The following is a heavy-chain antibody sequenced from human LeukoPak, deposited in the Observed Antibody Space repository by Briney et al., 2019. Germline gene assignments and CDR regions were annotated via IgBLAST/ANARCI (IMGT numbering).Heavy chain of an antibody. CDR3: ARWGMTATNTPLRDY. J-gene: IGHJ4*02. V-gene: IGHV5-51*01. CDR2: IYPGDSDT. CDR1: GYSFTSYW. D-gene: IGHD2-21*02. Sequence: GESLKISCKGSGYSFTSYWIGWVRQMPGKGLEWMGIIYPGDSDTGYSPSLQGQVTISADKSISTAYLQWSSLKASDTAMYYCARWGMTATNTPLRDYWGQGTLVTVSS.